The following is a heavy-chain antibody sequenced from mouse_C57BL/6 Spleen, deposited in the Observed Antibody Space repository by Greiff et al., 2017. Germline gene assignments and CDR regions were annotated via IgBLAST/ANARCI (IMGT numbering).Heavy chain of an antibody. Sequence: QVQLQQSGAELVRPGASVKLSCKASGYTFTDYYINWVKQRPGQGLEWIARIYPGSGNTYYNEKFKGKATLTAEKSSSTAYMQLSSLTSEDSAVYFCAGGQLGSFADWGQGTLVTVSA. D-gene: IGHD3-2*01. V-gene: IGHV1-76*01. J-gene: IGHJ3*01. CDR1: GYTFTDYY. CDR2: IYPGSGNT. CDR3: AGGQLGSFAD.